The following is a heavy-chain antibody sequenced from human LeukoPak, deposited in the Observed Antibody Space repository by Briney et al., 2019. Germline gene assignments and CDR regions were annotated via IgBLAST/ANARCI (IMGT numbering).Heavy chain of an antibody. V-gene: IGHV3-30*04. CDR2: ISYDGSNK. Sequence: GRSLRLSCAASGFTFSSYAMHWVRQAPGKGLEWVAVISYDGSNKYYADSVKGRFTISRDNSKNTLYLQMNSLRAEDTAVYYCAKGGIGSGSYYKTFDYWGQGTLVTVSS. CDR1: GFTFSSYA. D-gene: IGHD3-10*01. CDR3: AKGGIGSGSYYKTFDY. J-gene: IGHJ4*02.